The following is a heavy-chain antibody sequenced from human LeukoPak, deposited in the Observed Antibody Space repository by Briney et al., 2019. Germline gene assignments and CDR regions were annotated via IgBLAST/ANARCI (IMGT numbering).Heavy chain of an antibody. J-gene: IGHJ2*01. Sequence: SETLSLTCTVSGGSISSYYWSWIRQPPGKGREWIGDIYYSGSTNYNPSPKSRVTISVDTSKNQFSLKLSSVTAADTAVYYCARTDSSSWYWYFDLWGRGTLVTVSS. CDR3: ARTDSSSWYWYFDL. CDR1: GGSISSYY. D-gene: IGHD6-13*01. CDR2: IYYSGST. V-gene: IGHV4-59*01.